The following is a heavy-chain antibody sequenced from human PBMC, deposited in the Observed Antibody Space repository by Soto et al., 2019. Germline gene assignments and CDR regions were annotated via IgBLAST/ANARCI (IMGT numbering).Heavy chain of an antibody. CDR3: ARDLRLGYCSSTSCSPHYYYYGMDV. J-gene: IGHJ6*02. CDR1: GYTFTGYY. Sequence: ASVKVSCMASGYTFTGYYMHWVRQAPGQGLEWMGWINPNSGGTNYAQKFQGRVTMTRDTSISTAYMELSRLRSDDTAVYYCARDLRLGYCSSTSCSPHYYYYGMDVWGQGTTVTVSS. D-gene: IGHD2-2*01. V-gene: IGHV1-2*02. CDR2: INPNSGGT.